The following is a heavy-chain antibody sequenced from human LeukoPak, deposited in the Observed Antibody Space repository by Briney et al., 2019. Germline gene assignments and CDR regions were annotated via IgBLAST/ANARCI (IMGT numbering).Heavy chain of an antibody. Sequence: GGSLRLSCAASGFTFSSYNMNWLRQAPGKGLEWVSSISSSSSYIYYADSVKGRFTISRDNAKNSLYLQMNSLRAKDTAVYYCARDSSGWPKYYFDYWGQGTLVTASS. V-gene: IGHV3-21*01. CDR1: GFTFSSYN. J-gene: IGHJ4*02. CDR2: ISSSSSYI. D-gene: IGHD6-19*01. CDR3: ARDSSGWPKYYFDY.